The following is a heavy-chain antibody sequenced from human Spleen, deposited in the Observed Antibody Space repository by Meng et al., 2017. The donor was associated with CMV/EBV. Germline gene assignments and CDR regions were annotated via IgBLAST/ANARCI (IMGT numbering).Heavy chain of an antibody. D-gene: IGHD2/OR15-2a*01. CDR2: ILPNTGGT. CDR1: GYTFTAHQ. V-gene: IGHV1-2*02. J-gene: IGHJ4*02. CDR3: AREWGIVTNDY. Sequence: ASVKVSCKAPGYTFTAHQIHWVRQAPGQGLEWMGWILPNTGGTFYARKFQGRVTMNSDTSISTAYMELSRLRSDDTAVYYCAREWGIVTNDYWGQGTLVTVSS.